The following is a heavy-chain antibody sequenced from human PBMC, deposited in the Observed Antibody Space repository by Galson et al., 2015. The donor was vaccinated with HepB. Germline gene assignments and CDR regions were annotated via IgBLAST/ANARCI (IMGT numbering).Heavy chain of an antibody. CDR2: ISFRYNYI. V-gene: IGHV3-21*06. J-gene: IGHJ6*02. D-gene: IGHD3-3*01. CDR1: GFGFNAYN. CDR3: AREPPPASTRYGAVVPASYFHYGTDV. Sequence: SLRLSCAASGFGFNAYNMNWVRQAPGKGLDWVSSISFRYNYIYYADSVKGRFTISRDNAQNSLYLQMNSLRAEDTAVYFCAREPPPASTRYGAVVPASYFHYGTDVWGQRTTVIVSS.